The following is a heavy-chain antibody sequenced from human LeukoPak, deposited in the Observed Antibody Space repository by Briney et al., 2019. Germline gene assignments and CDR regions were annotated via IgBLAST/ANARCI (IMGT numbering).Heavy chain of an antibody. CDR2: ISSSSSYI. CDR3: ARPGTALHGSGSGGFDY. CDR1: GFTFSSYS. D-gene: IGHD3-10*01. J-gene: IGHJ4*02. V-gene: IGHV3-21*01. Sequence: GGSLRLSCAASGFTFSSYSMNWVRQAPGKGLEWVSSISSSSSYIYYADSVKGRFTISRDNAKNSLYLQMNSLRAEDTAVYYCARPGTALHGSGSGGFDYWGQGTLVTVSS.